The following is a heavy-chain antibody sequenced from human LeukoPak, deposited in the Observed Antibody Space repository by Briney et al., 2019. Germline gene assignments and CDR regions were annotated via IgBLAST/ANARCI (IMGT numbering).Heavy chain of an antibody. V-gene: IGHV3-15*01. Sequence: GGSLRLSCAASGFTFSNAWMSWVRQAPGKGLEWVGRIKSKTDGGTTDYAAPVKGRFTISRDDSKNTLYLQMNSLKTEDTAVYYCTTDGYDILTGYYINIWGQGTMVTVSS. J-gene: IGHJ3*02. CDR1: GFTFSNAW. D-gene: IGHD3-9*01. CDR2: IKSKTDGGTT. CDR3: TTDGYDILTGYYINI.